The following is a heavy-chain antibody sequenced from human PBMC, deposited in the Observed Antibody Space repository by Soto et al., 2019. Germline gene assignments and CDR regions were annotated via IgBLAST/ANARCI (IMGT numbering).Heavy chain of an antibody. Sequence: QVQLQQWGAGLLKPSETLSLTCAVYGGSFSAYYWSWIRQPPGKGLEWIGEINHSESTTYNPSLKSRVTISVDRSKNQFSLKLSSVTAADTALYYCARGVGYAGVDYWGQGTLVTVSS. CDR1: GGSFSAYY. J-gene: IGHJ4*02. CDR3: ARGVGYAGVDY. V-gene: IGHV4-34*01. D-gene: IGHD5-12*01. CDR2: INHSEST.